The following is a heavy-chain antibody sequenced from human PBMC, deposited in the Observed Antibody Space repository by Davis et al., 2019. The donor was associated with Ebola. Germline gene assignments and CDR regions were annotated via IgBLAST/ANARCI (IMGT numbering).Heavy chain of an antibody. CDR2: IYYSGST. V-gene: IGHV4-34*01. CDR3: ARTTVTSYYYYGMDV. J-gene: IGHJ6*02. CDR1: GGSFSGYY. Sequence: SETLSLTCAVYGGSFSGYYWSWIRQPPGKGLEWIGSIYYSGSTYYNPSLKSRVTISVDTSKNQFSLKLSSVTAADTAVYYCARTTVTSYYYYGMDVWGQGTTVTVSS. D-gene: IGHD4-11*01.